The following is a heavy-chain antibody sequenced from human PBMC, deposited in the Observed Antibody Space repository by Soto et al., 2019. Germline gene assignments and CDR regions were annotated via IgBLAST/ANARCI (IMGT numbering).Heavy chain of an antibody. CDR2: IYYSGST. D-gene: IGHD6-6*01. V-gene: IGHV4-39*07. CDR3: ASTSSIAARPGGNDAFDI. J-gene: IGHJ3*02. Sequence: SETLSLTCTVSGGSISSSSYYWGWIRQPPGKGLEWIGSIYYSGSTYYNPSLKSRVTISVDTSKNQFSLKLSSVTAADTAVYYCASTSSIAARPGGNDAFDIWGQGTMVTVSS. CDR1: GGSISSSSYY.